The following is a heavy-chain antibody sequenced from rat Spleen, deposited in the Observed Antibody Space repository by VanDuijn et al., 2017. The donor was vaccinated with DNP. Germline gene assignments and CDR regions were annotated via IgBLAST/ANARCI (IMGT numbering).Heavy chain of an antibody. CDR3: ARGDTGGYD. J-gene: IGHJ2*01. CDR2: IWSGGNT. CDR1: GFSLTSYT. V-gene: IGHV2-15*01. D-gene: IGHD2-2*01. Sequence: QVQLKESGPGLVQPSQTQSLTCTVSGFSLTSYTVSWVRQPPGKGLEWMGVIWSGGNTDYNSALKPRLSISRDTSKSQVFLKMNSLQTEDTAMYFCARGDTGGYDWGQGVMVTVSS.